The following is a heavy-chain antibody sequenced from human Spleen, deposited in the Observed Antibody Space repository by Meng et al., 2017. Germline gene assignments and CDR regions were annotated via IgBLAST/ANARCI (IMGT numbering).Heavy chain of an antibody. V-gene: IGHV1-2*02. CDR2: INPNSGGT. Sequence: ASVKVSCKASGYTFTGYYMHWVRQAPGQGLEWMGWINPNSGGTNYAQKFQGRVTMTRDTSISTAYLGLSRLGSDDTAVYYCARTRRGTMIVEHYYYGMDVWGQGTTVTVSS. CDR1: GYTFTGYY. D-gene: IGHD3-22*01. J-gene: IGHJ6*02. CDR3: ARTRRGTMIVEHYYYGMDV.